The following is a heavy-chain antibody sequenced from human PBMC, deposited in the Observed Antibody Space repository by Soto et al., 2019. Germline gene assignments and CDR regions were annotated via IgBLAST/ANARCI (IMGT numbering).Heavy chain of an antibody. Sequence: QVQLQESGPGLVKPSGTLSLTCAVSGGSISSSNWWSWVRQPPGKGLEWIGEIYHSGSTNYNPSLKSRVTISVDKSKSQFSLKLSSVTAADTAVYYCARFLIGGDCSGGSCYYFDYWGQGTLVTVSS. CDR1: GGSISSSNW. CDR2: IYHSGST. D-gene: IGHD2-15*01. V-gene: IGHV4-4*02. CDR3: ARFLIGGDCSGGSCYYFDY. J-gene: IGHJ4*02.